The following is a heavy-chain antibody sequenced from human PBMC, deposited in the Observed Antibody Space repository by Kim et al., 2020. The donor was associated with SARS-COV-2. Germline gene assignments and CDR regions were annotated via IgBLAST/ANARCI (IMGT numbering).Heavy chain of an antibody. CDR3: ARDSRGYLFGAFDI. D-gene: IGHD3-22*01. J-gene: IGHJ3*02. V-gene: IGHV4-31*02. Sequence: NPSLKSRVTISVDTSKNQFSRKLSSVTAADTAVYYCARDSRGYLFGAFDIWGQGTMVTVSS.